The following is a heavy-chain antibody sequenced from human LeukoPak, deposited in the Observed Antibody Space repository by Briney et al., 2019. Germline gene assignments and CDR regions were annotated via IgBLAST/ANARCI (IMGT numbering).Heavy chain of an antibody. Sequence: PSESLSLTCTVSGGSISSGDYYWSWIRQPPGKGLEWIGYIYYSGSTYYNPSLKSRVTISVDTSKNRFPLKPSSVTAADTAVYYCATHSSGYDTGNDAFDIWGQGTMVTVSS. CDR2: IYYSGST. D-gene: IGHD3-22*01. CDR1: GGSISSGDYY. CDR3: ATHSSGYDTGNDAFDI. V-gene: IGHV4-30-4*08. J-gene: IGHJ3*02.